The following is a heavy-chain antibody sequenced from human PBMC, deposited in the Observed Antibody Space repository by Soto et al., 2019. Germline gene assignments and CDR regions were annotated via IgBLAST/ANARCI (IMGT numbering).Heavy chain of an antibody. CDR2: IVPSGGST. CDR3: VSGSVDQFDC. J-gene: IGHJ4*02. Sequence: EVQLLQSGGDLVQPGGSLRLSCAASGFSFSSSAVSWVRQAPGKGLAWVSGIVPSGGSTYYADSVKGRFTISRDNSKNTLYPQMNSLRAEDKAVYYCVSGSVDQFDCWGQGTLVTASS. CDR1: GFSFSSSA. V-gene: IGHV3-23*01. D-gene: IGHD3-10*01.